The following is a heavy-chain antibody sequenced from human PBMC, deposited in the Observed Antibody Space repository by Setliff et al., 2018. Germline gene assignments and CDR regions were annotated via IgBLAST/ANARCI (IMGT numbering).Heavy chain of an antibody. D-gene: IGHD2-2*02. Sequence: ASVKVSCKASGYTFTSYAMNWVRQAPGQGLEWMGWINTNTGNPTYAQGFTGRFVFSLDTSVSTAYLQIRSLKAEDTAVYYCARDIVVVPAAILLSFPGQSGWFDPWGQGTLVTVSS. CDR1: GYTFTSYA. CDR2: INTNTGNP. J-gene: IGHJ5*02. CDR3: ARDIVVVPAAILLSFPGQSGWFDP. V-gene: IGHV7-4-1*02.